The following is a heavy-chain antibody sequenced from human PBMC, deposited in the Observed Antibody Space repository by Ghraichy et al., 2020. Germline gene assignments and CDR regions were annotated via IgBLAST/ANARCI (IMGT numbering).Heavy chain of an antibody. Sequence: KVSCKDPGHSFSSYWIAWVRQMPGKGLEWMGIIYPGDSETRYSPSFQGLVTISADKSISTAYLQWSSLKASDTAMYYCARPNSSGRINYYYYPMDVWGQGTTVTVS. CDR2: IYPGDSET. D-gene: IGHD2/OR15-2a*01. V-gene: IGHV5-51*01. J-gene: IGHJ6*02. CDR3: ARPNSSGRINYYYYPMDV. CDR1: GHSFSSYW.